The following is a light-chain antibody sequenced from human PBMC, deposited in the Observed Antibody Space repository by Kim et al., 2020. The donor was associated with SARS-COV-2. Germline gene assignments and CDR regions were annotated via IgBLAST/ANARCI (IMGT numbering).Light chain of an antibody. CDR3: AAWDDSLSGPWV. Sequence: QRVTISCSGRTSNSGSNYVYWYQQHPGTAPKLLIYMNNQRPSGVPDRFSGSESGTSASLAISGLRSEDEAAYYCAAWDDSLSGPWVFGGGTQLTVL. CDR2: MNN. V-gene: IGLV1-47*01. CDR1: TSNSGSNY. J-gene: IGLJ3*02.